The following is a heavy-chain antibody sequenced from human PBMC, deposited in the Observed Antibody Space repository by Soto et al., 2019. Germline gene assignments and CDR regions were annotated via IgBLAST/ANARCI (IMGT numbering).Heavy chain of an antibody. CDR1: GFTFSNHY. V-gene: IGHV3-11*01. Sequence: QVHLVESGGGLVKPGGSLRLSCAASGFTFSNHYMSWIRQAPTKGLEWVSYISGSGSTIYYAESLKGRFTISRDNAKSSVYLQMDSLRAEDTAVYCCARLHTPGPDFSNGYYFDYWGQGTLVTVSS. D-gene: IGHD3-3*01. CDR3: ARLHTPGPDFSNGYYFDY. J-gene: IGHJ4*02. CDR2: ISGSGSTI.